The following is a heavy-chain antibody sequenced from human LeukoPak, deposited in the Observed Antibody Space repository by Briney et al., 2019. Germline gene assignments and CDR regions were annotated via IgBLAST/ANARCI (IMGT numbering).Heavy chain of an antibody. Sequence: ASVKVSCKASGGTFSSYAISWVRQAPGQGLEWMGGIIPIFGTANYAQKFQGRVTITADESTSTAYMELSSLRSEDTAVYYCARAPLGMVRGVPYYFDYWGQGTLVTVSS. CDR2: IIPIFGTA. D-gene: IGHD3-10*01. V-gene: IGHV1-69*13. CDR3: ARAPLGMVRGVPYYFDY. CDR1: GGTFSSYA. J-gene: IGHJ4*02.